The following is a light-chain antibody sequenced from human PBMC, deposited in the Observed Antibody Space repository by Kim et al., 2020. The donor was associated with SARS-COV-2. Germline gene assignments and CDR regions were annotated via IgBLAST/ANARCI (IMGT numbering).Light chain of an antibody. V-gene: IGLV6-57*01. CDR1: SGSIDSNY. CDR2: EDN. Sequence: NFMLTQPHSVSESPGKTVTISCTRSSGSIDSNYVQWYQQRPGSSPTTVIYEDNQRPSGVPDRFSGSIDSSSNSASLTSSGLKTEDEADYYCQSYDSSKWVFGGGTKLTVL. J-gene: IGLJ3*02. CDR3: QSYDSSKWV.